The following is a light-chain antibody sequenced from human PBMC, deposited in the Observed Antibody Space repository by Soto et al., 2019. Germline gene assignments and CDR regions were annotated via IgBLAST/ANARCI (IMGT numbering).Light chain of an antibody. J-gene: IGLJ1*01. CDR1: SSDVGSYNL. CDR3: CSCACSSTFG. CDR2: EGS. V-gene: IGLV2-23*03. Sequence: QSALTHPASVSGSPGQSITISCTGTSSDVGSYNLVSWYQQHAGKAPKRMIYEGSKRPSGVSNRFSGSKCGNTASLTISGLQAEEEAYYYCCSCACSSTFGFGTGTKLTV.